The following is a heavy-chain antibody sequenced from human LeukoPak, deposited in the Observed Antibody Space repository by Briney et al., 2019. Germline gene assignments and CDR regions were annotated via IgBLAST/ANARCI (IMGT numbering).Heavy chain of an antibody. J-gene: IGHJ4*02. CDR3: ARERGQYYYDSSGYLDY. Sequence: GGSLRLSCAASGFTFSSYWMSWVRQAPGKGLEWVANIKQDGSEKYYVDSVKGRFTISRDNAKNSLYLQMSSLRAEDTAVYYCARERGQYYYDSSGYLDYWGQGTLVTVSS. V-gene: IGHV3-7*01. D-gene: IGHD3-22*01. CDR1: GFTFSSYW. CDR2: IKQDGSEK.